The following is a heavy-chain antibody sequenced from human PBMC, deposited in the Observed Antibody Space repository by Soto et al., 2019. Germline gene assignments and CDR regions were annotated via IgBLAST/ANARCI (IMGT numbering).Heavy chain of an antibody. CDR2: ISPYNGNT. CDR3: ARGRAIAAAPAHPLDI. J-gene: IGHJ3*02. V-gene: IGHV1-18*01. Sequence: ASVKVSCKASGYTFTSYGITWVRQAPGQGLEWMGWISPYNGNTNYAQKVQGRVTMTTDTSTNTAYMELRSLRSDDTAVYYCARGRAIAAAPAHPLDIWGQGTMVTVS. D-gene: IGHD6-13*01. CDR1: GYTFTSYG.